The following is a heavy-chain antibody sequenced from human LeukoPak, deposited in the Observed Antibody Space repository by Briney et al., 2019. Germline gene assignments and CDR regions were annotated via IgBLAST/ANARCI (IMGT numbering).Heavy chain of an antibody. CDR1: GFTFGSYQ. Sequence: GGSLRLSCAACGFTFGSYQMTWVRRAPGKGVDWVAYIGTIIGNTYYADSVKGRFTVSRDDAKGSLYLQMSSLRAEDTAVYYCARTVYDLRGQSLGPGLDYSGQGTLVTVTS. D-gene: IGHD6-19*01. CDR3: ARTVYDLRGQSLGPGLDY. J-gene: IGHJ4*02. V-gene: IGHV3-48*03. CDR2: IGTIIGNT.